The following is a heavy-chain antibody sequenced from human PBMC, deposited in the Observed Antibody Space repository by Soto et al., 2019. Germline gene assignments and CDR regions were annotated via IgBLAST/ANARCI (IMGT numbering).Heavy chain of an antibody. CDR2: IHHSGST. CDR1: GGSISRSYW. J-gene: IGHJ6*02. D-gene: IGHD1-26*01. CDR3: ARDTNQWESLGHGMDV. V-gene: IGHV4-4*02. Sequence: SETLSLTCAVSGGSISRSYWWSWVRQFPGKGLEWIGEIHHSGSTNYNPSLKSRVIMSVDKSKNQFSLELTSVTGADTANYYCARDTNQWESLGHGMDVWGQGTTVTVSS.